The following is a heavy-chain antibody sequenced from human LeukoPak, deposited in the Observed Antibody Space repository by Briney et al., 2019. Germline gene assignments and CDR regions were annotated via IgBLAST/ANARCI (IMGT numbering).Heavy chain of an antibody. J-gene: IGHJ4*02. CDR2: ISSSSSYI. CDR3: ARGDSGGMDY. V-gene: IGHV3-21*01. CDR1: GFTFSNYN. Sequence: PGGSLRLSCAASGFTFSNYNMNWVRRAPGKGLEWVSSISSSSSYIYYADSVKGRFTISRDNASNSLYLQMNSLRAEDTTVYYCARGDSGGMDYWGQGTLVTVSS. D-gene: IGHD3-16*01.